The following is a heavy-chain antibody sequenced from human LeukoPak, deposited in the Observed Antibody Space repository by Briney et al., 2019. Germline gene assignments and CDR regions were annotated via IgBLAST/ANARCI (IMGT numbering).Heavy chain of an antibody. Sequence: GGSLRLSCAASGFTFSSYAMSWVRQAPGKGLGWVSVISGSGGSTDYADSVKGRFTISRDNSKNTLYLQMNSLRAEDTAVYYCAKGIAASGNSQIFDYWGQGILVTVSS. V-gene: IGHV3-23*01. CDR3: AKGIAASGNSQIFDY. J-gene: IGHJ4*02. D-gene: IGHD6-13*01. CDR1: GFTFSSYA. CDR2: ISGSGGST.